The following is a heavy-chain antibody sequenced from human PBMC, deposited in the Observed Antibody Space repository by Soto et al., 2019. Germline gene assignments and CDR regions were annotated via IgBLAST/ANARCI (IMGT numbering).Heavy chain of an antibody. J-gene: IGHJ5*02. CDR3: AKSGSSGWYGWFDP. D-gene: IGHD6-19*01. CDR2: IYWNDDK. V-gene: IGHV2-5*01. CDR1: GFSLRTSGVG. Sequence: ESGPTLVNPTQTLTLTWTFSGFSLRTSGVGVGWIRQPPGKALEWLGFIYWNDDKRYSPSLKSRLTITKDTSKNQVVLTMTNMDPVDTATYYCAKSGSSGWYGWFDPWGQGTLVTVSS.